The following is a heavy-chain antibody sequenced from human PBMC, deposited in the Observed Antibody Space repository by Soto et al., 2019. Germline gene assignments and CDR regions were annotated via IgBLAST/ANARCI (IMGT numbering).Heavy chain of an antibody. CDR2: INHSGST. Sequence: QVQLQQWGAGLLKPSETLSLTCAVYGGSFSGYYWSWIRQPPGKGLEWMGEINHSGSTNYNPSLKSRVTISVDTSKNQFSLKLSSVTAADTAVYYCARGYDILTGYYNWFYYGMDVWGQGTTVTVSS. J-gene: IGHJ6*02. CDR3: ARGYDILTGYYNWFYYGMDV. D-gene: IGHD3-9*01. CDR1: GGSFSGYY. V-gene: IGHV4-34*01.